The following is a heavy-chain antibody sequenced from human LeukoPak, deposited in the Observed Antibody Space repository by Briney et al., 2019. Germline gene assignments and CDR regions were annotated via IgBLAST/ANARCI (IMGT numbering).Heavy chain of an antibody. CDR2: ISGDGERT. CDR1: GFTFYDYA. Sequence: GGPLRLSCAASGFTFYDYAIHRVRQLPGKGLEWLSVISGDGERTDYADSVKGRFTVSRDNSKNSLYLQMNSLRSEDTALYYCAKETWSNSYSDFDYWGQGTLVTVSS. J-gene: IGHJ4*02. CDR3: AKETWSNSYSDFDY. V-gene: IGHV3-43*02. D-gene: IGHD4-11*01.